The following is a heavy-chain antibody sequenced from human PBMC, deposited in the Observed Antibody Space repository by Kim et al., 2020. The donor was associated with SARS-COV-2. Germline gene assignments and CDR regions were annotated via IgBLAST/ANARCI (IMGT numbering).Heavy chain of an antibody. Sequence: NKYYADSGKGRFTISRDNSKNTLYLQVNSLRAEDTAVYYCAREGNGDYFDYWGQGTLVAFSS. CDR2: NK. CDR3: AREGNGDYFDY. D-gene: IGHD2-8*01. J-gene: IGHJ4*02. V-gene: IGHV3-30*01.